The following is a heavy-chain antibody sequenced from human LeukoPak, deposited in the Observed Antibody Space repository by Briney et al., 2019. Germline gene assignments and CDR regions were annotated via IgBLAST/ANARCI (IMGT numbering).Heavy chain of an antibody. V-gene: IGHV1-2*02. CDR2: INPNSGGT. D-gene: IGHD6-13*01. J-gene: IGHJ5*02. CDR1: GYTFTGYY. Sequence: ASVKVSCKASGYTFTGYYMHWVRQAPGQGLEWMGWINPNSGGTNYAQKFQGRVTMTRDTSISTAYMELSRLRSDDTAVYYCARDRYPGGRQLVIDWFDPWGQGTLVTVSS. CDR3: ARDRYPGGRQLVIDWFDP.